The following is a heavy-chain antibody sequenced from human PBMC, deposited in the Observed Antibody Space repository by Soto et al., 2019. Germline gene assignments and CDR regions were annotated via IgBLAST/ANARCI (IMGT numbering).Heavy chain of an antibody. V-gene: IGHV3-23*01. D-gene: IGHD6-13*01. CDR2: ITASGSAT. Sequence: GGSLRLSCAASGFTFRNHAMTWVRQAPGQGLEYVSSITASGSATFYAASVKGRFTISRDNSKNTLYLQMNSLRAEDTAVYYCAKDIELVGSLDYWGQGALVTVSS. CDR3: AKDIELVGSLDY. CDR1: GFTFRNHA. J-gene: IGHJ4*02.